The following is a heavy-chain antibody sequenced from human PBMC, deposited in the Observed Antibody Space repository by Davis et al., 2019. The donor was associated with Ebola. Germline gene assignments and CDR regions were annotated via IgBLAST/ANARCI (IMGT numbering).Heavy chain of an antibody. V-gene: IGHV3-30*18. CDR3: AKAGLLWFGELGGDWFDP. CDR1: GFTFSSYG. J-gene: IGHJ5*02. D-gene: IGHD3-10*01. CDR2: ISYDGSNK. Sequence: GESLKISCAASGFTFSSYGMHWVRQAPGKGLEWVAVISYDGSNKYYADSVKGRFTISRDNSKNTLYLQMNSLRAEDTAVYYCAKAGLLWFGELGGDWFDPWGQGTLVTVSS.